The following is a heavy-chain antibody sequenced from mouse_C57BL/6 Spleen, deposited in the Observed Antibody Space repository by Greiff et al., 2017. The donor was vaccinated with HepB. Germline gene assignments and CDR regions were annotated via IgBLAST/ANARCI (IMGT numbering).Heavy chain of an antibody. CDR1: GFNIKDDY. Sequence: VRLQQSGAELVRPGASVKLSCTASGFNIKDDYMPWVKPRPEQGLEWIGWIDPENGDTEYASKFQGKSTITADTSSNTAYLQLSSLTSEDTAVYYCTTGYYGSSYRGYYAMDYWGQGTSVTVSS. D-gene: IGHD1-1*01. CDR3: TTGYYGSSYRGYYAMDY. CDR2: IDPENGDT. J-gene: IGHJ4*01. V-gene: IGHV14-4*01.